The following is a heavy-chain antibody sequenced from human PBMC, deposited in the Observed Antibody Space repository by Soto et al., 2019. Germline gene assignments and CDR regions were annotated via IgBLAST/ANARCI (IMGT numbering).Heavy chain of an antibody. CDR3: AKXXXXGLYVDS. CDR1: GDSVSSXSYX. Sequence: QVQLQESGPGLVKPSGTLSLTCSVSGDSVSSXSYXXTXXXXXXGKTLEWVGFILSSGGTSTNPSLRSRLSMSVDTSKNQFSMRLTSVTAADXGVXXCAKXXXXGLYVDSWGRGAQVTVSS. D-gene: IGHD6-19*01. V-gene: IGHV4-61*01. J-gene: IGHJ5*01. CDR2: ILSSGGT.